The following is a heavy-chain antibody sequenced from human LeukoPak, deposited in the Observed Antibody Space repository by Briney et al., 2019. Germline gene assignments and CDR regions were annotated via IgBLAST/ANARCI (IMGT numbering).Heavy chain of an antibody. CDR2: ISPNGGST. CDR3: VPKGTEGY. V-gene: IGHV3-64D*06. CDR1: GFTFSSYA. Sequence: GGSLRLSCSASGFTFSSYAMHWVRQAPGKGLEYGSAISPNGGSTYYADSVKGRFSISRDNSKNTLYLQMSSLRAEDTAVYYCVPKGTEGYWGQGTLVAVSS. J-gene: IGHJ4*02.